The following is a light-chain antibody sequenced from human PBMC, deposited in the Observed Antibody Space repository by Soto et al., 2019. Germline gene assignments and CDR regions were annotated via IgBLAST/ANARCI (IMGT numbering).Light chain of an antibody. V-gene: IGLV1-51*02. CDR3: GTWDSSLSAYV. J-gene: IGLJ1*01. CDR2: ENN. CDR1: SSKIGNNY. Sequence: QSVLTQPPSVSAAPGQKVTISCSGSSSKIGNNYVSWYQQLPGTAPKLLIYENNKRPSGIPDRFSGSKSGTSATLGITGPQTGDEADYYCGTWDSSLSAYVFGTGTKVTVL.